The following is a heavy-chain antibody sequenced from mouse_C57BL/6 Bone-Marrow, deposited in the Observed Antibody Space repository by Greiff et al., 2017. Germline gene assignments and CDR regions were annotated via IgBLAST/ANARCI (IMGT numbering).Heavy chain of an antibody. J-gene: IGHJ3*01. Sequence: QVQLQQPGAELVKPGASVKLSCKASGYTFTSYWMQWVKQRPGQGLEWIGEIDPSDSYTNYNQKFNGKATLTVDTSSSTAYMQLRDLTSEDSAVYYCARYLGHDWGQGTLVTVSA. D-gene: IGHD4-1*01. CDR1: GYTFTSYW. CDR2: IDPSDSYT. V-gene: IGHV1-50*01. CDR3: ARYLGHD.